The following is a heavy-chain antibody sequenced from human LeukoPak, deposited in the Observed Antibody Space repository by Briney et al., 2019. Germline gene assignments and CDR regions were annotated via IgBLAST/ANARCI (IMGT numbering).Heavy chain of an antibody. CDR1: GFTVSSNF. V-gene: IGHV3-53*01. Sequence: PGGSLRLSCAASGFTVSSNFMSWVRQAPGKGLEWVSVILTAGKTYYADSVKGRFTISRDNSKNTLYLQMNSLRAEDTAVYYCAKEVPRGAWVDYVLVVGVYYLDSWGQEPRVTVSS. D-gene: IGHD3-16*01. J-gene: IGHJ4*02. CDR3: AKEVPRGAWVDYVLVVGVYYLDS. CDR2: ILTAGKT.